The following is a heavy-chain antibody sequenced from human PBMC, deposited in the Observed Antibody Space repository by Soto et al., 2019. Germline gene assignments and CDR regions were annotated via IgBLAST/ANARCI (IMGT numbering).Heavy chain of an antibody. J-gene: IGHJ4*02. V-gene: IGHV3-23*01. CDR1: GFTFSSYV. CDR2: ISGSGTGT. CDR3: AKHSSDWYPDFDY. D-gene: IGHD6-19*01. Sequence: EVQVLESGGGLVQPGGSLRLSCAASGFTFSSYVMSWVRQAPGKGLEWVSVISGSGTGTYYADSVKGRFTISRDNSKNTLYLQMNSLRVEDTAVYYCAKHSSDWYPDFDYWGQGTLVTVSS.